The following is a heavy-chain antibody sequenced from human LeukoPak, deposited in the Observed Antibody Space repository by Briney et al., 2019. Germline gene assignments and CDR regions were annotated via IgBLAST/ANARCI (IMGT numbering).Heavy chain of an antibody. V-gene: IGHV3-30-3*01. CDR2: ISHDGGNK. J-gene: IGHJ4*02. Sequence: GGSLRLSCAASGFTFSSYTMHWVRQAPDKGLEWVAVISHDGGNKYYADSVKGRFTISRDNSKNTLYLQMNGLRAEETAMYYCATPYTSGWSLYFDNWGQGTLVTVSS. D-gene: IGHD6-19*01. CDR3: ATPYTSGWSLYFDN. CDR1: GFTFSSYT.